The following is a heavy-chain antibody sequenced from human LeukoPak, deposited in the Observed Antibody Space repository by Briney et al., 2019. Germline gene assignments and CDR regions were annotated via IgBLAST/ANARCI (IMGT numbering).Heavy chain of an antibody. CDR3: ARDNIPYYYDSSGYSRGIAFDI. CDR1: GFTFSSDS. J-gene: IGHJ3*02. CDR2: ISSSSSYI. Sequence: PGGSLRLSCAASGFTFSSDSMNWVRQAPGKGLEWVSSISSSSSYIYYADSVKGRFTISRDNAKNSLYLQMNSLRAEDTAVYYCARDNIPYYYDSSGYSRGIAFDIWGQGTMVTVSS. D-gene: IGHD3-22*01. V-gene: IGHV3-21*01.